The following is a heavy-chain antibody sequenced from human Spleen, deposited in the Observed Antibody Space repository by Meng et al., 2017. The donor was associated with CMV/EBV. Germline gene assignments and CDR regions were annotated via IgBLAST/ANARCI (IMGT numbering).Heavy chain of an antibody. J-gene: IGHJ3*02. CDR1: GFTFSSYG. Sequence: GESLKISCAASGFTFSSYGMHWVRQAPGKGLEWVAFIRYDGSNKYYADSVKGRFTISRDNSKNTLYLQMNSLRAEDTAVYYCAKDPSGQWTDAFDIWGQGTMVTVSS. CDR3: AKDPSGQWTDAFDI. CDR2: IRYDGSNK. V-gene: IGHV3-30*02. D-gene: IGHD3-10*01.